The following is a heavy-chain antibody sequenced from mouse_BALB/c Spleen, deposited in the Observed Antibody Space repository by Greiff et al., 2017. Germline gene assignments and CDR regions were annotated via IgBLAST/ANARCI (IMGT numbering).Heavy chain of an antibody. CDR3: ARGGYDYDIAY. V-gene: IGHV3-8*02. CDR1: GDSITSGY. J-gene: IGHJ3*01. Sequence: ESGPSLVKPSQTLSLTCSVTGDSITSGYWNWIRKFPGNKLEYMGYISYSGRNYYNQSLNRRISNTRDTSKNQYYLPLNSVTTEDTATYYCARGGYDYDIAYWGQGTLVTVSA. D-gene: IGHD2-4*01. CDR2: ISYSGRN.